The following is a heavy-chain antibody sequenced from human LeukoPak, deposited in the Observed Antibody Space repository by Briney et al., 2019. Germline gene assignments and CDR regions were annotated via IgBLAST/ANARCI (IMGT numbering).Heavy chain of an antibody. J-gene: IGHJ3*02. V-gene: IGHV4-59*08. CDR1: GGSISTYY. CDR2: IYYSGST. Sequence: SETLSLTCTVSGGSISTYYWSWIRQPPGKGLEWIGYIYYSGSTNYNPSLKSRVTISVDTSKNQFSLKLSSVTAADTAVCYCARTVGALYDAFNIWGQGTMVTVSS. D-gene: IGHD1-26*01. CDR3: ARTVGALYDAFNI.